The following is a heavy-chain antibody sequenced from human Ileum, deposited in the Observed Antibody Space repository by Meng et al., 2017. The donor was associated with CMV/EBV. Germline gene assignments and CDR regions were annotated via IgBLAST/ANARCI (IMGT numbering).Heavy chain of an antibody. CDR2: MNPNSGNT. J-gene: IGHJ6*02. D-gene: IGHD2-2*01. V-gene: IGHV1-8*01. CDR3: ARALKCNSTTCYSKYYYGMDV. Sequence: ASVKVSCKASGYTFISYDVNWVRQAPGQGLEWMVWMNPNSGNTGSAQKFQGRVTMTRNTSISTAYMELSSLRSDDTAVYYCARALKCNSTTCYSKYYYGMDVWGQGTTVTVSS. CDR1: GYTFISYD.